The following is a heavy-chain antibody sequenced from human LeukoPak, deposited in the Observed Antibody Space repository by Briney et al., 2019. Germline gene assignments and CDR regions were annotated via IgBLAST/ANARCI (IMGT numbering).Heavy chain of an antibody. CDR2: INPSGTST. Sequence: ASVKVSCKASGYTLNISFMHWVRQAPGQGLEWMGVINPSGTSTDYAQRFQGRITMTRDTSTNTVYMELSSLRSEDTAVYYCAGPHGASYYCFDYWGQGTLVTVSS. J-gene: IGHJ4*02. D-gene: IGHD3-22*01. CDR1: GYTLNISF. CDR3: AGPHGASYYCFDY. V-gene: IGHV1-46*02.